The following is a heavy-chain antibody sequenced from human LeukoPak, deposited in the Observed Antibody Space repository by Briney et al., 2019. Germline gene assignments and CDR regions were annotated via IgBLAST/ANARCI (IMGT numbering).Heavy chain of an antibody. CDR2: IHYTGST. V-gene: IGHV4-59*01. D-gene: IGHD3-22*01. CDR1: GGSINSYY. J-gene: IGHJ4*02. CDR3: ARGNPYYDSSGYPDY. Sequence: SETLSLTCTVSGGSINSYYWSWIRQPPGKGLESIGYIHYTGSTNYNPSLKSRVTISVDTSKNQFSLKLSSVTAADTAVYYCARGNPYYDSSGYPDYWGQGTLVTVSS.